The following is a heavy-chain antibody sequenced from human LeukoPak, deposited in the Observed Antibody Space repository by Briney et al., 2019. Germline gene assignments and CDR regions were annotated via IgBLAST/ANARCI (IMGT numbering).Heavy chain of an antibody. D-gene: IGHD2-15*01. CDR2: ISGSDGST. J-gene: IGHJ4*02. Sequence: PGGSLRLSCAVSGFTFSTYGMSWVRQAPGKELEWVSAISGSDGSTYYADSVKGRFTISRDNSKNTLYLQMNSLRAEDTAVYYCAKGIYCSGGSCSFDYWGQGTLVTVSS. CDR3: AKGIYCSGGSCSFDY. V-gene: IGHV3-23*01. CDR1: GFTFSTYG.